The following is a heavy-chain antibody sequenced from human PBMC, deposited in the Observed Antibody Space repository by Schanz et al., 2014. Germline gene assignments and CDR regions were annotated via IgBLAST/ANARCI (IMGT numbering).Heavy chain of an antibody. D-gene: IGHD3-10*01. Sequence: EVQLAESGGGLVEPGGSLRLSCAASGFSFSSYAMGWVRQARGKGLEWVSYVSRSTPDIYYADSVKGRFTMSRDNAKNSVFLQMNSLRAEDTAVYYCAKGRFGELSAFDIWGQGTMVTVSS. V-gene: IGHV3-48*01. CDR1: GFSFSSYA. J-gene: IGHJ3*02. CDR2: VSRSTPDI. CDR3: AKGRFGELSAFDI.